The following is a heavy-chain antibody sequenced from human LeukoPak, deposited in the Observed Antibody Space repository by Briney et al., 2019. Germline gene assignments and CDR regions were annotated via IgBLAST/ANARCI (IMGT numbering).Heavy chain of an antibody. Sequence: GGSLRLSCAASGFTFSHFWMSWVRQAPGKGLEWVAYIKKTGSETYYVDSVEGRFTITRDNTRNSLFLQMYSLRAEDTAVYFCAREDGYCSGGNCYSYFDSWGQGTLVTVSS. D-gene: IGHD2-15*01. J-gene: IGHJ4*02. CDR3: AREDGYCSGGNCYSYFDS. V-gene: IGHV3-7*01. CDR1: GFTFSHFW. CDR2: IKKTGSET.